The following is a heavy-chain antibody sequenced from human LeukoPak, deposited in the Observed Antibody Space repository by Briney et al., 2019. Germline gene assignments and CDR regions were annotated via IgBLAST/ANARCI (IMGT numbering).Heavy chain of an antibody. CDR2: INQDGSEK. CDR1: GSTFSSYA. J-gene: IGHJ4*02. D-gene: IGHD1-26*01. CDR3: ASAAGWESAY. V-gene: IGHV3-7*01. Sequence: GASLRLSCVGSGSTFSSYAMTWVRQTPEKGLEWVANINQDGSEKNYVDSVKGRFTISRVNAKKSLYLQMNSLRAEDTAVYYCASAAGWESAYWGQGTLVTVSS.